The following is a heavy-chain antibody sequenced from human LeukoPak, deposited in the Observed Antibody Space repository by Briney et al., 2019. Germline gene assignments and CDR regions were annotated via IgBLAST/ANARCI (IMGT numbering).Heavy chain of an antibody. CDR2: ISSSSSYI. CDR1: GFTFSSYS. J-gene: IGHJ4*02. CDR3: ARDYYDSSGYFPD. Sequence: GGSLGLSCAASGFTFSSYSMNWVRQAPGKGLEWVSSISSSSSYIYYADSVKGRFTISRDNAKNSLYLQMNSLRAEDTAVYYCARDYYDSSGYFPDWGQGTLVTVSS. V-gene: IGHV3-21*01. D-gene: IGHD3-22*01.